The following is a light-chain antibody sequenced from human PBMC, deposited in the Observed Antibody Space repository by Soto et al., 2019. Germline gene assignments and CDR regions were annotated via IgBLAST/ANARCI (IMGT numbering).Light chain of an antibody. CDR1: SSDVGGYNY. J-gene: IGLJ2*01. Sequence: QSVLTQPRSVSGSPGQSVTISCTGTSSDVGGYNYVSWYQQHPGKAPKLMIYDVSKRPSGVPDRFSGSKSGNTASPTISGLQAEDEADYYCCSYAGSYTFVFGGGTKVTVL. V-gene: IGLV2-11*01. CDR2: DVS. CDR3: CSYAGSYTFV.